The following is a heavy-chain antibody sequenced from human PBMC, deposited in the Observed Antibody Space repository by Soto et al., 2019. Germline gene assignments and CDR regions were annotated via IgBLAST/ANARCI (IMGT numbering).Heavy chain of an antibody. CDR2: ISSHSSTL. V-gene: IGHV3-48*02. Sequence: GGSLRLSCAASGFTFSSYSMNWVRQAPGKGLEWISYISSHSSTLYYADSVKGRFTISRDNAGNSLYLQMNSLRDEDTAVYYCVRDGSGNLYLNWFDPWGQGTLVTVSS. D-gene: IGHD6-19*01. J-gene: IGHJ5*02. CDR3: VRDGSGNLYLNWFDP. CDR1: GFTFSSYS.